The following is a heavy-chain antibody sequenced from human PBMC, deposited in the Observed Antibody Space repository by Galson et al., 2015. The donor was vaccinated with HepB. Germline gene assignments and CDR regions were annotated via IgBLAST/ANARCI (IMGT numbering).Heavy chain of an antibody. V-gene: IGHV3-23*01. D-gene: IGHD1-1*01. J-gene: IGHJ4*02. CDR1: GFTFSSYA. CDR3: AKTEGDNWNDVGRYYFDY. Sequence: SLRLSCAASGFTFSSYAMSWVRQAPGKGLEWVSAISGSGGSTYYADSVKGRFTISRDNSKNTLYLQMNSLRAEDTAVYYCAKTEGDNWNDVGRYYFDYWGQGTLVTVSS. CDR2: ISGSGGST.